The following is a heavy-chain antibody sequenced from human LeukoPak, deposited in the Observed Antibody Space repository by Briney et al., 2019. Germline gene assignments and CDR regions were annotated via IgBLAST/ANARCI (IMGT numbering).Heavy chain of an antibody. D-gene: IGHD2-21*01. CDR3: ARDGGGDYFDF. Sequence: PGGPLRLSCAASGFTFRRYAMHWIRQAPGKGLEWAAVISYDGSNTYHVDSVKGRFTISRDNTKNTLYLQMNSLRAEDTAVYYCARDGGGDYFDFWGQGTLVTVST. V-gene: IGHV3-30*04. J-gene: IGHJ4*02. CDR2: ISYDGSNT. CDR1: GFTFRRYA.